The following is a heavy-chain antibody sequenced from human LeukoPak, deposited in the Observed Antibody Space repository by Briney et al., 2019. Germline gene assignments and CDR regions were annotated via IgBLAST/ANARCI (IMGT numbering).Heavy chain of an antibody. Sequence: GGSLRLSRAASGFTVSSNYMSWVRQAPGKGLEWVSVIYSGGSTYYADSVKGRFTISRDNSKNTLYLQMNSLRAEDTAVYYCARDRWDILTGYYIDYWGQGTLVTVSS. CDR3: ARDRWDILTGYYIDY. CDR1: GFTVSSNY. CDR2: IYSGGST. D-gene: IGHD3-9*01. V-gene: IGHV3-53*01. J-gene: IGHJ4*02.